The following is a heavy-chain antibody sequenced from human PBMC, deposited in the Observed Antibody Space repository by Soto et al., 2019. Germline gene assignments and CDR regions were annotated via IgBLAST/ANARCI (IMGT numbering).Heavy chain of an antibody. CDR3: VLDCSSTSCYTLVDYYYGMDV. J-gene: IGHJ6*02. Sequence: GASVKVSCKASGGTFSSYAISWVRQAPGQGLEWMGGIIPIFGTANYAQKFQGRVTITADESTSTAYMELSSLRSEDTAVYYCVLDCSSTSCYTLVDYYYGMDVWGQGTTVTVS. D-gene: IGHD2-2*02. CDR1: GGTFSSYA. V-gene: IGHV1-69*13. CDR2: IIPIFGTA.